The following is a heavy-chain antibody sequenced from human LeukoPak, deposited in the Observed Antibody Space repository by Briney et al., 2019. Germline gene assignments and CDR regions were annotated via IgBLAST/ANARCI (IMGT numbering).Heavy chain of an antibody. CDR2: IKLDGTDE. CDR1: GFTFRNYG. CDR3: ARDDSGPRNKYYYESTGFYSRPYYLDY. Sequence: GGSLRLSCAASGFTFRNYGMSWVRQAPGKGLEWLANIKLDGTDEHYADSVKGRFTISRDNAKNSLFLQMNNLRAADTAVYYCARDDSGPRNKYYYESTGFYSRPYYLDYWGQGALVTVSS. D-gene: IGHD3-22*01. J-gene: IGHJ4*02. V-gene: IGHV3-7*01.